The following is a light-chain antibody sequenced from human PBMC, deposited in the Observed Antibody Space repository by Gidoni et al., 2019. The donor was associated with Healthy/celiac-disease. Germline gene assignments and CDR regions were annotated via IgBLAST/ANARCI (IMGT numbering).Light chain of an antibody. CDR1: RSVLYSSNNKNY. CDR2: WAS. Sequence: DIVMTKSPDSLPVSLGERATINCKSSRSVLYSSNNKNYLAWYQQKPGQPPKLLIYWASTRESGVPDRLSGSGSGTDFTLTISSLQAEDVAVYYCQQYYSTPLTFGGGTKVEIK. J-gene: IGKJ4*01. CDR3: QQYYSTPLT. V-gene: IGKV4-1*01.